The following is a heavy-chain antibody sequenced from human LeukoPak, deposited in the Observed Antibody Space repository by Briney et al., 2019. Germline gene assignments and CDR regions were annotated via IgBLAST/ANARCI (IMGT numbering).Heavy chain of an antibody. J-gene: IGHJ4*02. D-gene: IGHD3-22*01. V-gene: IGHV3-9*01. CDR2: ISWNSGSI. CDR1: GFTFDDYA. Sequence: PGGSLRLSCAASGFTFDDYAMHWVRQAPGKGLEWVSGISWNSGSIGYADSVKGRFTISRDNAKNSLYLQMNSLRAEDTAVYYCARDRHYDSSGYVDYWGQGTLVTVSS. CDR3: ARDRHYDSSGYVDY.